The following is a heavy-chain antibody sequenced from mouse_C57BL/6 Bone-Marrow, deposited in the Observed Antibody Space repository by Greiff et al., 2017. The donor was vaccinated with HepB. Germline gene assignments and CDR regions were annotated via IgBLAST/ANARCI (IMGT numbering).Heavy chain of an antibody. Sequence: LVESGAELVRPGASVTLSCKASGYTFTDYEMHWVKQTPVHGLEWIGAIDPETGGTAYNQKFKGKAILTADKSSSTAYMELRSLTSEDSAVYYCTRGEDDGYFWGQGTTLTVSS. V-gene: IGHV1-15*01. J-gene: IGHJ2*01. CDR3: TRGEDDGYF. CDR1: GYTFTDYE. D-gene: IGHD2-3*01. CDR2: IDPETGGT.